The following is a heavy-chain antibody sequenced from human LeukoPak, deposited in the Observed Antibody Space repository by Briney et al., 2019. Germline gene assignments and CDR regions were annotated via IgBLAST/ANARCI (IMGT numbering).Heavy chain of an antibody. D-gene: IGHD4-17*01. CDR2: ISAYNGNT. Sequence: ASVKVSCKASGYTFTSYGISWVRQAPGQGLEWMGWISAYNGNTNYAQKLQGRVTMTTDTSTSTAYMELRSLRSDDTAVYYCARDPRWLTTVTTGGAFDIWGQGTTVTVSS. CDR1: GYTFTSYG. J-gene: IGHJ3*02. V-gene: IGHV1-18*01. CDR3: ARDPRWLTTVTTGGAFDI.